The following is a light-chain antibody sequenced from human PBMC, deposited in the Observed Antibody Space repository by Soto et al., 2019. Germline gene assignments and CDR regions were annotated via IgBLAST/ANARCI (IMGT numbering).Light chain of an antibody. CDR3: QQYATYRT. J-gene: IGKJ1*01. CDR2: QAS. Sequence: DIQMTQSPSTLSASVGDRLTITCRASQSVTTSLAWYQQKPGIAPKLLIYQASSLENGVPSRFSGSASGTEFTLTISSLHPDDFATYYCQQYATYRTFGQGTKVEIK. CDR1: QSVTTS. V-gene: IGKV1-5*03.